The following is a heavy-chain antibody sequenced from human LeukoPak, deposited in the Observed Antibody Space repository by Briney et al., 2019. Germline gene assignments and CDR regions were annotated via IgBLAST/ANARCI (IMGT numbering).Heavy chain of an antibody. J-gene: IGHJ4*02. CDR3: AKRSQSGVVFFDY. D-gene: IGHD3-10*01. Sequence: GWSLTLSCAAPGFTFSSYAMSWVRHAPRKGLEWASAISAGGGSTYYADSVKGRFTISRDNSKNTLYLQMNSLRAEDTAVYYCAKRSQSGVVFFDYWGQGTLVTVSS. CDR1: GFTFSSYA. CDR2: ISAGGGST. V-gene: IGHV3-23*01.